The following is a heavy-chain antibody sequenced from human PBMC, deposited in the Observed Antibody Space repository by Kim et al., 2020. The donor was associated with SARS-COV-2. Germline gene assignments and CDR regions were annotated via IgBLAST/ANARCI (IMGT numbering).Heavy chain of an antibody. CDR2: IYYSGST. J-gene: IGHJ4*02. CDR1: GGSISSGGYY. D-gene: IGHD3-9*01. Sequence: SETLSLTCTVSGGSISSGGYYWSWIRQHPGKGLEWIGYIYYSGSTYYNPSLKSRVTISVDTSKNQFSLKLSSVTAADTAVYYCARASGYDILTGHFDYWGQGTLVTVSS. V-gene: IGHV4-31*03. CDR3: ARASGYDILTGHFDY.